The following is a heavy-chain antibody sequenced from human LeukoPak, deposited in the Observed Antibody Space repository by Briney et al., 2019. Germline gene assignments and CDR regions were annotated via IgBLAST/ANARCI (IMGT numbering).Heavy chain of an antibody. CDR2: IYPGHSDT. Sequence: GESLKISCKGSGYSFTSYWIGWVRQMPGKGLEWMGIIYPGHSDTRYSPSFQGQVTISADKSISTAYLQWSSLKASDTAMYYCARHRRFLEWPDAFDIWGQGTMVTVSS. D-gene: IGHD3-3*01. CDR3: ARHRRFLEWPDAFDI. V-gene: IGHV5-51*01. J-gene: IGHJ3*02. CDR1: GYSFTSYW.